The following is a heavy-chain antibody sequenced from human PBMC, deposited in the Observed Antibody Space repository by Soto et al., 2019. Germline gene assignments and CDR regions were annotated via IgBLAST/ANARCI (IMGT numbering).Heavy chain of an antibody. CDR1: GFTFSSYW. D-gene: IGHD3-22*01. Sequence: EVQLVESGGGLVQPGGSLRLSCAASGFTFSSYWMHWVRQAPGKGLVWVSRINSDGSSTSYADSVKGRFTISRDNAKNTLYLQMNRQRAEDTAVYYCATAVYDSSGYYDSDYYYGMDVWGQGTTVTVSS. J-gene: IGHJ6*02. CDR2: INSDGSST. V-gene: IGHV3-74*01. CDR3: ATAVYDSSGYYDSDYYYGMDV.